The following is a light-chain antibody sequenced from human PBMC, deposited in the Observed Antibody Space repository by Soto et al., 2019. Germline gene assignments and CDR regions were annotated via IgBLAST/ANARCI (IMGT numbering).Light chain of an antibody. Sequence: QSVLTQPPSVSGSPGQSVAISCTGTSSDVGSYNRVSWYQQPPGTAPKLLIYEVTKRPSGVSNRFSGSKSGNTASLTISGLQAEDEADYYCSSYTSSSTLSYVFGTGTKVTVL. CDR2: EVT. CDR3: SSYTSSSTLSYV. CDR1: SSDVGSYNR. V-gene: IGLV2-18*02. J-gene: IGLJ1*01.